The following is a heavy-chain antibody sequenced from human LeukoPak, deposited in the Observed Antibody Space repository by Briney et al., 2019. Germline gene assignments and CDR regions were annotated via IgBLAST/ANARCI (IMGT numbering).Heavy chain of an antibody. CDR1: GGSISSYY. Sequence: TSETLSLTCTVSGGSISSYYWSWIRQPPGKGLEWIGYIYHSGSTYYNPSLKSRVTISVDRSKNQFSLKLSSVTAADTAVYYCAREEVPAAKGSWFDPWGQGTLVTVSS. CDR2: IYHSGST. V-gene: IGHV4-59*12. J-gene: IGHJ5*02. CDR3: AREEVPAAKGSWFDP. D-gene: IGHD2-2*01.